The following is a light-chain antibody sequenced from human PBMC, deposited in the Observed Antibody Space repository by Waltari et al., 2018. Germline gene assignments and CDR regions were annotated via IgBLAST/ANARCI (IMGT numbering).Light chain of an antibody. CDR3: QNHERLPAT. CDR1: QSVSKY. CDR2: AAS. J-gene: IGKJ1*01. V-gene: IGKV3-20*01. Sequence: EVVVTQSPGTLSLSPGEIATLSCRASQSVSKYLAWYQQRPGQAPRLLIYAASTRATGIRDRFSGSGSGTDFSLTISRLEPEDFAVYYCQNHERLPATFGQGTKVEIK.